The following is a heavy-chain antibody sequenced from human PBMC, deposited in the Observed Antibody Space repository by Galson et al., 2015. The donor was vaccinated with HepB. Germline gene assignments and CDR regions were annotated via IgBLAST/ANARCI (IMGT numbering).Heavy chain of an antibody. V-gene: IGHV3-9*01. D-gene: IGHD2-21*02. Sequence: SLRLSCAASGFTFDDYAMHWVRQAPGKGLEWVSGISWNSGSIGYADSVKGRFTISRDNAKNSLYLQMNSLRAEDTALYYCAKDPGGDPDGPWFDPWGQGTLVTVSS. CDR1: GFTFDDYA. CDR3: AKDPGGDPDGPWFDP. CDR2: ISWNSGSI. J-gene: IGHJ5*02.